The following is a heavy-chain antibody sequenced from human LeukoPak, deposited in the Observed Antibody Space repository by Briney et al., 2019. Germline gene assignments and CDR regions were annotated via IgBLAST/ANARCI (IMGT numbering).Heavy chain of an antibody. CDR2: IWYDGSNK. CDR3: ARYRSGGGSAFDI. J-gene: IGHJ3*02. V-gene: IGHV3-33*01. Sequence: PGGSLRLSCAASGFTFSSYGMHWVRQAPGKGLEWVAVIWYDGSNKYYADSVKGRFTISRDNSKNTLYLQMNSLRAEDTAVYYCARYRSGGGSAFDIWGQGTMVTVSS. CDR1: GFTFSSYG. D-gene: IGHD6-19*01.